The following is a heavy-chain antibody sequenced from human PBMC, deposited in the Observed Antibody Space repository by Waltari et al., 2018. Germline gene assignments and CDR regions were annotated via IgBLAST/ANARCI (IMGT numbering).Heavy chain of an antibody. CDR3: ARHLKYYDFWSGYGGIYYGMDV. D-gene: IGHD3-3*01. J-gene: IGHJ6*02. CDR1: GGSISSYY. CDR2: IYYSGST. Sequence: QVQLQESGPGLVKPSETLSLTCTVSGGSISSYYWSWIRQPPGKGLEWIGYIYYSGSTNYNPSLKSRVTISVDTSKNQFSLKLSSVTAADTAVYYCARHLKYYDFWSGYGGIYYGMDVWGQGTTVIVSS. V-gene: IGHV4-59*01.